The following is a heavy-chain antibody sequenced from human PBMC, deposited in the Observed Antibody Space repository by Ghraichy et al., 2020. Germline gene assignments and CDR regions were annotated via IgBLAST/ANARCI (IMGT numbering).Heavy chain of an antibody. V-gene: IGHV4-39*01. CDR2: IYYSGST. CDR1: GGSISSSSYY. CDR3: ARLRPSGYHIAVAGTSWFDP. D-gene: IGHD6-19*01. Sequence: SETLSLTCTVSGGSISSSSYYWGWIRQPPGKGLEWIGSIYYSGSTYYNPSLKSRVTISVDTSKNQFSLKLSSVTAADTAVYYCARLRPSGYHIAVAGTSWFDPWGQGTLVTVSS. J-gene: IGHJ5*02.